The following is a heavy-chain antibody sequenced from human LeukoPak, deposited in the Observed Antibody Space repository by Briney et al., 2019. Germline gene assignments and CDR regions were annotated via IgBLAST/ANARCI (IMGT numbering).Heavy chain of an antibody. CDR1: GFTFTTYA. D-gene: IGHD6-19*01. V-gene: IGHV3-33*06. Sequence: GRPLRLSCAASGFTFTTYAMHWVRQAPGKGLEWVASIWYDGSNENYADSVKGRFTISRDNSKDTLYLQMNSLSAEDTAVYYCAKNKGSGWLHQVYFQYWGQGTLVIASS. CDR2: IWYDGSNE. J-gene: IGHJ1*01. CDR3: AKNKGSGWLHQVYFQY.